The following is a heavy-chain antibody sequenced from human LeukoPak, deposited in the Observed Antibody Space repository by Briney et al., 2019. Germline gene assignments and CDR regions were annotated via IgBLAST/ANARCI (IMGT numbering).Heavy chain of an antibody. CDR3: ARDQMISAAGLDY. Sequence: PGRSLRLSCAASGFTFSTYGMHWVRQAPGNGLEWEAVISYDGSNKYFADSVKGRFTISRDNSKNTLYLQMNSLRAEDTAVFYCARDQMISAAGLDYWGQGTLVTVSS. J-gene: IGHJ4*02. D-gene: IGHD6-13*01. V-gene: IGHV3-30*03. CDR1: GFTFSTYG. CDR2: ISYDGSNK.